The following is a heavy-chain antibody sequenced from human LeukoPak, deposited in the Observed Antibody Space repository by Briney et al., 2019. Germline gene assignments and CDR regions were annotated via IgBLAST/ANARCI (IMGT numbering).Heavy chain of an antibody. D-gene: IGHD3-3*01. V-gene: IGHV1-2*02. CDR3: ARGDFRDPRNYYYYYGMDV. CDR2: INPNSGGT. J-gene: IGHJ6*02. Sequence: ASVKVSCKASGYTFTRYYMHWVRQAPGQGLEWMGWINPNSGGTNYAQKFQGRVTMTRDTSISTAYMELSRLRSDDTAVYYCARGDFRDPRNYYYYYGMDVWGQGTTVTVSS. CDR1: GYTFTRYY.